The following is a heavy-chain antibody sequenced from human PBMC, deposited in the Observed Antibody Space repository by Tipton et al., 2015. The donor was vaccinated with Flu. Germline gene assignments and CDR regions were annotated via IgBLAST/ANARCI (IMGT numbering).Heavy chain of an antibody. V-gene: IGHV4-34*01. J-gene: IGHJ5*02. Sequence: LRLSCAVYGGSFSGYYWSWIRQPPGKGLEWIGEINHGGSTNYNPSLKSRVTISVDTSKNQFSLKLSSVTAADTAVYYCARAPSGGSSIAARPNWFDPWGQGTLVTVS. D-gene: IGHD6-6*01. CDR3: ARAPSGGSSIAARPNWFDP. CDR2: INHGGST. CDR1: GGSFSGYY.